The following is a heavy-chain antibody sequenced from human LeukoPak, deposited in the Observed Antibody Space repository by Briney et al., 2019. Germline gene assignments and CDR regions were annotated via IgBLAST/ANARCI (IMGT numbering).Heavy chain of an antibody. CDR1: GGSIGTDSYY. V-gene: IGHV4-39*02. CDR3: ATGKYCGYYDY. D-gene: IGHD5-12*01. J-gene: IGHJ4*02. CDR2: MYYGGTT. Sequence: SETLSLTCSVSGGSIGTDSYYGGWVRQPPGKGLEWIGSMYYGGTTYFNPSLKSRVTLSVDTSKNDFSLRLSSVTAADSAVYFCATGKYCGYYDYWGQGTLVTVSS.